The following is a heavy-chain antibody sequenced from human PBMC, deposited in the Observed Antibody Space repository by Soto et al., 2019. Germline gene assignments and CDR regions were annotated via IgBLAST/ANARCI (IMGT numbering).Heavy chain of an antibody. Sequence: QVQLQESGPGLVKPSETLSLTCTVSGGSISSYYWSWIRQPPGKGLEWIGYIYYSGSTNYNPSLKSRVTISVDTSKNQFSLKLSSVTAADTAVYYCARRGWNYVVAFDIWGQGTMVTVSS. CDR2: IYYSGST. D-gene: IGHD1-7*01. CDR3: ARRGWNYVVAFDI. V-gene: IGHV4-59*01. J-gene: IGHJ3*02. CDR1: GGSISSYY.